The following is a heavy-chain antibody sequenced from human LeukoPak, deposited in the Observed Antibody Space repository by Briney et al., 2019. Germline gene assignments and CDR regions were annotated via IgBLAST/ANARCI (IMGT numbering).Heavy chain of an antibody. V-gene: IGHV1-2*02. CDR1: GYTFTGYY. CDR2: INPNSGGT. Sequence: ASVKVSCKASGYTFTGYYMHWVRQAPGQGLEWMGWINPNSGGTNYAQKFQGRVTMTRDTSISTAYMELSRLRSDDTAVYYCARDKYYDILTGYFFYWGQGTLVTVSS. J-gene: IGHJ4*02. D-gene: IGHD3-9*01. CDR3: ARDKYYDILTGYFFY.